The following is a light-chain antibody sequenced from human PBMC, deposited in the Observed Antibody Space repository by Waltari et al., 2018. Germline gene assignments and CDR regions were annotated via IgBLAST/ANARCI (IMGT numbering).Light chain of an antibody. CDR3: QQYYSIPPA. CDR2: WAS. CDR1: QRVLYSSNNENY. J-gene: IGKJ2*01. V-gene: IGKV4-1*01. Sequence: DIVMTQSPDSLAVSLGERATINCKSSQRVLYSSNNENYLAWSQQKPGQPPKLLIYWASARTSGVPDRFSGSGSGTDFTLTISSLQAEDVAVYYCQQYYSIPPAFGQGTKLEIQ.